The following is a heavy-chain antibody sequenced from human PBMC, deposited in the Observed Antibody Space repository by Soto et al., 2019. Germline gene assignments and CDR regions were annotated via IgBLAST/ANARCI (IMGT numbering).Heavy chain of an antibody. CDR1: GFTFSDYG. D-gene: IGHD3-3*01. V-gene: IGHV3-23*01. J-gene: IGHJ3*02. Sequence: PGGSLRLSGAPSGFTFSDYGINWVRQAPGKGLEWVSGITKTGLSTFLAVAVRVRFTISRYNLPLIVYLQIHSLPAPDTSLYYCPKYSDLYAFSFESWRLGTMVTDSS. CDR3: PKYSDLYAFSFES. CDR2: ITKTGLST.